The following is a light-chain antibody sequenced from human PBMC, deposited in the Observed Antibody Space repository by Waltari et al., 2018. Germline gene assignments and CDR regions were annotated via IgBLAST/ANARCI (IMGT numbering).Light chain of an antibody. CDR1: SSNIGAGND. Sequence: QSVLTQPPSVSGAPGQRVTISCTGSSSNIGAGNDVHWYQHLPGTAPKLLIYGTTDRPSGVPDRFSGSKSGTAASLAITGLRAEDEGDYYCQSCDSNLNGGVLFGGGTKLTVL. CDR3: QSCDSNLNGGVL. CDR2: GTT. V-gene: IGLV1-40*01. J-gene: IGLJ2*01.